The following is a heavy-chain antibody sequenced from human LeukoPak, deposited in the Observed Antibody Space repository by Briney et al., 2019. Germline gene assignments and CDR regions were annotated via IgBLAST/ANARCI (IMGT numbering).Heavy chain of an antibody. D-gene: IGHD2-15*01. CDR3: ARQATRYCSGGSCSVYFDY. V-gene: IGHV4-34*01. CDR2: INHSGST. Sequence: GSLRLSCAASGFTFSSYTMNWVRQAPGKGLEWIGEINHSGSTNYNPSLKSRVTISVDTSKNQFSLKLSSVTAADTAVYYCARQATRYCSGGSCSVYFDYWGQGTLVTVSS. CDR1: GFTFSSYT. J-gene: IGHJ4*02.